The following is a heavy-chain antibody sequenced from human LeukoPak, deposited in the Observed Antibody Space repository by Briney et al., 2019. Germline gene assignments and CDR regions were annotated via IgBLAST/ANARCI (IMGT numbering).Heavy chain of an antibody. Sequence: PSETLSLTCTVSGGSISRYYWSWIRQPAGKGLEWIGRIYSSGSTNYNPSLKSRVTMSVDTSKNQFSLKLSSVTAADTAVYYCARGLVATITGGFDYWGQGTLVTVSS. V-gene: IGHV4-4*07. D-gene: IGHD5-12*01. J-gene: IGHJ4*02. CDR2: IYSSGST. CDR3: ARGLVATITGGFDY. CDR1: GGSISRYY.